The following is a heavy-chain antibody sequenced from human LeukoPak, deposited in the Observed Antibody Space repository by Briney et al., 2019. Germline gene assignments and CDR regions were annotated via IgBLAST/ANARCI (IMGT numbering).Heavy chain of an antibody. Sequence: SQTLSLSCAISGYSVSSDSAALNWIRQSPSRGLEWLGRTYYMSQCCYDYALSVKSRITVNPDTSNDQLYLQLNGVTPEHTPASYCARGPSLVGYYYIDVWDKGTTVTVSS. V-gene: IGHV6-1*01. CDR3: ARGPSLVGYYYIDV. CDR2: TYYMSQCCY. D-gene: IGHD1-26*01. CDR1: GYSVSSDSAA. J-gene: IGHJ6*03.